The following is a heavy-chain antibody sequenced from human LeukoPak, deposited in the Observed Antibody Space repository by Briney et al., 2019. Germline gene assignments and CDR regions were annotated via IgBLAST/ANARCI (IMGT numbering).Heavy chain of an antibody. J-gene: IGHJ3*02. CDR2: ISSSSSYI. V-gene: IGHV3-21*01. CDR1: GFTFSSYS. CDR3: ARGYVWFGELLPYDAFDI. Sequence: GGSLRLSCAASGFTFSSYSMNWVREAPGKGLEWVSSISSSSSYIYYADSVKGRFTISRDNAKNSLYLQMNSLRAEDTAVYYCARGYVWFGELLPYDAFDIWGQGTMVTVSS. D-gene: IGHD3-10*01.